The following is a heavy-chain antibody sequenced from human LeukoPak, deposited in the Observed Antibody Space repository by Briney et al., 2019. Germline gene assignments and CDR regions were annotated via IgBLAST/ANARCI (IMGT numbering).Heavy chain of an antibody. V-gene: IGHV3-30*14. J-gene: IGHJ6*02. D-gene: IGHD5-24*01. CDR1: GFTFSSYA. Sequence: GRSLRLSCAASGFTFSSYAMHWVRQAPGKGLEWVAVISYDGSNKYYADSVKGRFTISRDNSKNTLYLQMNSLRAEDTAVYYCASLRDGYIWGQGTTVTVSS. CDR3: ASLRDGYI. CDR2: ISYDGSNK.